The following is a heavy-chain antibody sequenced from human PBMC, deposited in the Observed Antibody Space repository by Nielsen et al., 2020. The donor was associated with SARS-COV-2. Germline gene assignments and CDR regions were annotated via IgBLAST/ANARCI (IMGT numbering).Heavy chain of an antibody. CDR1: GYTFTTYD. CDR3: ATGPPIAAYNWFDP. J-gene: IGHJ5*02. D-gene: IGHD2-15*01. V-gene: IGHV1-8*01. CDR2: MSPSSANV. Sequence: ASVKVSCKASGYTFTTYDINWVRQAPGQGLEWMGWMSPSSANVGYAQKFQGRVTMTEDTSTDTAYMELSSLRSEDTAVYYCATGPPIAAYNWFDPWGQGTLVTVSS.